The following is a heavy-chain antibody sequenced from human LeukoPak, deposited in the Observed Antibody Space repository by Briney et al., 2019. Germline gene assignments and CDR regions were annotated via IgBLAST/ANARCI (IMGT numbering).Heavy chain of an antibody. D-gene: IGHD6-19*01. V-gene: IGHV3-48*03. J-gene: IGHJ4*02. CDR1: GFTFSSYE. CDR2: ISSSGRTI. CDR3: ARDEYSSGWKEGYYFDY. Sequence: GGSLRLSCAASGFTFSSYEMNWVRQAPGKGLEWGSYISSSGRTIYYADSVKGRFTISRDNAKNSLYLQMNSLRAEDTAVYYCARDEYSSGWKEGYYFDYWGQGTLVTVSS.